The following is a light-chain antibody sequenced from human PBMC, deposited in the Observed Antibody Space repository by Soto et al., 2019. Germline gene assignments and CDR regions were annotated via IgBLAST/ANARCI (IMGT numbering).Light chain of an antibody. CDR3: QQRSNWPSIT. CDR2: DAS. V-gene: IGKV3-11*01. Sequence: EILFTQSPATLSLSPGERATLSWRASQSVSSYLAWYQQKPGQAPRLLIYDASNRANGIPVRFSGSGSGTNLTLTINSLEPEDSAIYDCQQRSNWPSITFGQGTRLEIK. J-gene: IGKJ5*01. CDR1: QSVSSY.